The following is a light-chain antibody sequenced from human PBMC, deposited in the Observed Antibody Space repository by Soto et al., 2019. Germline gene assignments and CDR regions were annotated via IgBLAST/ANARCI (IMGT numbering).Light chain of an antibody. CDR2: DAS. CDR1: QSVSSY. Sequence: EIMLTQSPATLSLSPGERATLSCRASQSVSSYSAWDQLKTGQPPGLLIYDASNAATGVPARCTGSGCWTDFSLAICGLGPVDFSVYFTDKRSDCPLTFGGGTKVDIK. V-gene: IGKV3-11*01. J-gene: IGKJ4*01. CDR3: DKRSDCPLT.